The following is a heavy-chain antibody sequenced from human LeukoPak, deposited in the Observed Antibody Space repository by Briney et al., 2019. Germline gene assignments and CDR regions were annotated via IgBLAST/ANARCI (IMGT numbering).Heavy chain of an antibody. D-gene: IGHD6-6*01. CDR3: ARDIIAARPRSGY. CDR2: INPNSGGT. CDR1: GYTFTGYY. J-gene: IGHJ4*02. Sequence: ASVKVSCKASGYTFTGYYMHWVRQAPGQGLEWMGRINPNSGGTNYAQKFQGRVTMTRDTSISTAYMELSRLRSDDTAVYYCARDIIAARPRSGYWGQGTLVTVSS. V-gene: IGHV1-2*06.